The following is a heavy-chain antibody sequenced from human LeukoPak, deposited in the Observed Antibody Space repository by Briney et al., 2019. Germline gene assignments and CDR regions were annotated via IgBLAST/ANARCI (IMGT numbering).Heavy chain of an antibody. CDR3: ARAGTEPVELPVLYYYYMDV. D-gene: IGHD1-14*01. CDR2: ISYDGSNK. V-gene: IGHV3-30-3*01. Sequence: GGSLRLSCAASGFTFSSYAMHWVRQAPGKGLEWVAVISYDGSNKYYADSVKGRFTISRDNSKNMLYLQMNSLRAEDTAVYYCARAGTEPVELPVLYYYYMDVWGKGTTVTVSS. CDR1: GFTFSSYA. J-gene: IGHJ6*03.